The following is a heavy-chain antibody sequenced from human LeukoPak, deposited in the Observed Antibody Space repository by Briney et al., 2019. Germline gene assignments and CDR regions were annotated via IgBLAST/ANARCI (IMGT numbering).Heavy chain of an antibody. D-gene: IGHD3-9*01. CDR1: GFTFSNAW. J-gene: IGHJ4*02. V-gene: IGHV3-15*01. Sequence: PGGPLRLSCAASGFTFSNAWMSWVRQAPGKGLEWVGRIKSKTDGGTTDYAAPVKGRFTISRDDSKNTLYLQMNSLKTEDTAVYYCTTGRYYDILTGDYWGQGTLVTVSS. CDR3: TTGRYYDILTGDY. CDR2: IKSKTDGGTT.